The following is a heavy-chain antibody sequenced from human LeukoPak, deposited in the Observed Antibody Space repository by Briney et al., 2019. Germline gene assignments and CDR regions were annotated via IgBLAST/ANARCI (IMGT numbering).Heavy chain of an antibody. CDR2: ISTSSSYI. Sequence: GGSLRLSCAASGFTFSDYYMSWIRQAPGKGLEWVSSISTSSSYIYYGDSVKGRLTITRDNAKNSLYLQMNSLRAEDTAVYYCAELGITMIGGVWGKGTTVTISS. D-gene: IGHD3-10*02. V-gene: IGHV3-11*06. J-gene: IGHJ6*04. CDR3: AELGITMIGGV. CDR1: GFTFSDYY.